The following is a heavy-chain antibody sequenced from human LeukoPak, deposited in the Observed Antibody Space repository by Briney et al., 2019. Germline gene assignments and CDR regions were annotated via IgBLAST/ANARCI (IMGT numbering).Heavy chain of an antibody. CDR3: ARASAVGATGGY. CDR2: ISAYNGNT. J-gene: IGHJ4*02. CDR1: GYTFTSYG. D-gene: IGHD1-26*01. Sequence: ASVKVSCKASGYTFTSYGISWVRQSPGQGLEWMRWISAYNGNTNYAQKLQGRVTMTTDTSTSTAYMELRSLRSDDTAVYYCARASAVGATGGYWGQGTLVTVSS. V-gene: IGHV1-18*01.